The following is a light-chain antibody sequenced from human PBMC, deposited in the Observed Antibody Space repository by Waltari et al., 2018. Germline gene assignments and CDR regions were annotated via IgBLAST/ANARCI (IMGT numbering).Light chain of an antibody. Sequence: DIVLTQSPGTLSLSPGERVTLFCKARESVGSNQLAWYQQKPGQAPRLLVYGASTRATGSPDRFSGGGSGTDFTLIISRLEAEDSALYYCQQYAGSPRTFGQGTKVEIK. V-gene: IGKV3-20*01. CDR2: GAS. CDR1: ESVGSNQ. CDR3: QQYAGSPRT. J-gene: IGKJ1*01.